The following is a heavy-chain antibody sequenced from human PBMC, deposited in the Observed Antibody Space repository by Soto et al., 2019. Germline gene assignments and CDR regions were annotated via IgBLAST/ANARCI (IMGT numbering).Heavy chain of an antibody. V-gene: IGHV3-23*01. D-gene: IGHD6-13*01. Sequence: EVHLLESGGGLVQPGESLRLSCAASGFTFSSYAMTWVRQAPGKGLEWVSGISNSGGSTYYTESVRGRFTISRDNSKNTLYLQMNSLRAEDTAVYYCAKRIAASGSGWDYWGQVTLVTVSS. CDR3: AKRIAASGSGWDY. CDR1: GFTFSSYA. CDR2: ISNSGGST. J-gene: IGHJ4*02.